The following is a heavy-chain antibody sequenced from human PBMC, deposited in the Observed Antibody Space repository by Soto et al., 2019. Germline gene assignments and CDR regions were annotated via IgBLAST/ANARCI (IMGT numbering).Heavy chain of an antibody. D-gene: IGHD2-2*01. CDR3: ARIADCSTTSCSFPSRFHIRGYYYYYGLDV. Sequence: QVQLVQSGAEVKKPGASVKVSCKASGYTFTSYGISWVRQAPGQGLEWVGWISAYNGNSNYAQKYHGSVTMTTDTSTNTAYMEMSSLRSDDTAVYYCARIADCSTTSCSFPSRFHIRGYYYYYGLDVWGQGTTVTVSS. J-gene: IGHJ6*02. CDR1: GYTFTSYG. V-gene: IGHV1-18*01. CDR2: ISAYNGNS.